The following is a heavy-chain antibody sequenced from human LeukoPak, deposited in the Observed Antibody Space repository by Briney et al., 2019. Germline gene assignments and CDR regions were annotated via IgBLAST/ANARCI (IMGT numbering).Heavy chain of an antibody. CDR2: IYSGGST. CDR1: GFTVSSNY. Sequence: RTGGSLRLSCAASGFTVSSNYMSWVRQAPGKGLEWVSLIYSGGSTFYADSVKGRFTISRDNSKNTLYLQMNSLRAEDTAVYYCASRPYGDYPYFDYWGQGTLVTVSS. D-gene: IGHD4-17*01. CDR3: ASRPYGDYPYFDY. J-gene: IGHJ4*02. V-gene: IGHV3-53*01.